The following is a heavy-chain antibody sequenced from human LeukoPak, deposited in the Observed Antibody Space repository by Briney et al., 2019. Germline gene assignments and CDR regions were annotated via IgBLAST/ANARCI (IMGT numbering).Heavy chain of an antibody. CDR1: GYTFTSYG. J-gene: IGHJ4*02. V-gene: IGHV1-18*01. CDR3: ARSSFNGVLRYFDRYFDY. Sequence: ASVKVSCKASGYTFTSYGISWVRQAPGQGLEWMGWISAYNGNTNYAQKLQGRVTMTTDTSTSTAYMELRSLRSDDTAVYYCARSSFNGVLRYFDRYFDYWGQGTRVTVSS. CDR2: ISAYNGNT. D-gene: IGHD3-9*01.